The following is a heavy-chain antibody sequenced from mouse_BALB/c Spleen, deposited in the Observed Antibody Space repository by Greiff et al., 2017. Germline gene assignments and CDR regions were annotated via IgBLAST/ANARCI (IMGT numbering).Heavy chain of an antibody. J-gene: IGHJ3*01. V-gene: IGHV1-69*02. CDR2: IYPSDSYT. Sequence: QVQLKESGAELVRPGASVKLSCKASGYTFTSYWINWVKQRPGQGLEWIGNIYPSDSYTNYNQKFKDKATLTVDKSSSTAYMQLSSPTSEDSAVYYCTKGDGAWFAYWGQGTLVTVSA. CDR1: GYTFTSYW. CDR3: TKGDGAWFAY. D-gene: IGHD1-1*02.